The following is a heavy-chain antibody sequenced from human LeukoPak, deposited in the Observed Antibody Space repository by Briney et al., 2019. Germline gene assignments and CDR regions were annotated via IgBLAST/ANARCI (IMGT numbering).Heavy chain of an antibody. CDR2: IKQDGSEK. D-gene: IGHD6-19*01. V-gene: IGHV3-7*01. J-gene: IGHJ4*02. Sequence: GRSLRLSCAASGFAFSSYWMSWVRQAPGKGLEWVANIKQDGSEKYYVDSVKGRFTISRDNAKNSLYLQMNSLRAEDTAMYYCARDPTTYSSGFYFDYWGQGTLVTVSS. CDR1: GFAFSSYW. CDR3: ARDPTTYSSGFYFDY.